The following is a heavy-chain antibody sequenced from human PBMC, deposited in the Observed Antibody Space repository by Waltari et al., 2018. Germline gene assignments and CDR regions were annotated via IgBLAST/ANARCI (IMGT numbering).Heavy chain of an antibody. J-gene: IGHJ1*01. Sequence: QVQLQESGPGLVRPSETLSLTCAVSGGSISESYYWNWIRQAPGKGLEWIGNIFGNGATTYYNPSLKSRVTISKDTSKNQFFLKLTSMTAADTAVYYCARDRALYRELDFWGQSALVTVSS. CDR1: GGSISESYY. D-gene: IGHD1-7*01. CDR3: ARDRALYRELDF. V-gene: IGHV4-38-2*02. CDR2: IFGNGATT.